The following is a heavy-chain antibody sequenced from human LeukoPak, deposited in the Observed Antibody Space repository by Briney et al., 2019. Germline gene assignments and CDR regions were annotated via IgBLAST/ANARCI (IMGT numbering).Heavy chain of an antibody. Sequence: HWASVKVSCKASGGTFSSYAISWVRQAPGQGLEWMGGIIPIFGTANYAQKFQGRVTITADESTSTAYMELSSLRSEDTAVYYCARGGLELTGGEYYFDYWGQGTLVTVSS. D-gene: IGHD1-7*01. V-gene: IGHV1-69*13. CDR3: ARGGLELTGGEYYFDY. CDR1: GGTFSSYA. J-gene: IGHJ4*02. CDR2: IIPIFGTA.